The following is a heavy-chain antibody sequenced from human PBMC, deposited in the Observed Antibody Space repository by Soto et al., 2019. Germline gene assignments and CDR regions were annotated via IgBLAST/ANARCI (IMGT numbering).Heavy chain of an antibody. D-gene: IGHD2-15*01. CDR1: GGSIRSGTYY. Sequence: PSETLSLTCTVSGGSIRSGTYYWNWIRHHPGKGLEWIGYIYHSGSTYYNPSLESRVTISLDSSKNHFSLKLSSVTAADTAVYYCARHCSGGSCYSGDWFDPWGQGTLVTVSS. J-gene: IGHJ5*02. CDR3: ARHCSGGSCYSGDWFDP. V-gene: IGHV4-31*03. CDR2: IYHSGST.